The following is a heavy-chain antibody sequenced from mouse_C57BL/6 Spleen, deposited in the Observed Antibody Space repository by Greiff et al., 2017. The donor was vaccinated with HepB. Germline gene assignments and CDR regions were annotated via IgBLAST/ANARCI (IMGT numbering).Heavy chain of an antibody. V-gene: IGHV5-16*01. CDR2: INYDGSST. CDR1: GFTFSDYY. D-gene: IGHD1-1*01. Sequence: EVHLVESEGGLVQPGSSMKLSCTASGFTFSDYYMAWVRQVPEKGLEWVANINYDGSSTYYLDSLKSRFIISRDNAKNILYLQMSSLKSEDTATYYCARYYGSSYGVDYWGQGTTLTVSS. CDR3: ARYYGSSYGVDY. J-gene: IGHJ2*01.